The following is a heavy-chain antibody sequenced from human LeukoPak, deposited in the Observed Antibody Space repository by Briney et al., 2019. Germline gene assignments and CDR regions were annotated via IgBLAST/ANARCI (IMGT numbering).Heavy chain of an antibody. V-gene: IGHV1-69*06. J-gene: IGHJ6*03. D-gene: IGHD6-13*01. Sequence: SVKVSCKASGGTFSSYAISWVRQAPGQGLEWMGGIIPIFGTTNYAPKFQDRVTITADKSTSTAYMELSSLRSEDTAVYYCARVVGLTGYSSSWYSGYYYYMDVWGKGTTVTVSS. CDR3: ARVVGLTGYSSSWYSGYYYYMDV. CDR1: GGTFSSYA. CDR2: IIPIFGTT.